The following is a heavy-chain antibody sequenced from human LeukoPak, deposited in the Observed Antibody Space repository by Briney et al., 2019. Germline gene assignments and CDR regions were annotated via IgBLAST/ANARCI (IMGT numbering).Heavy chain of an antibody. D-gene: IGHD3-3*01. V-gene: IGHV4-39*07. J-gene: IGHJ5*02. Sequence: PSQTLSLTCTVSGGSISSSSYYWGWIRQPPGKGLEWIGSIYYSGSTYYNPSLKSRVTISVDTSKNQFSLKLSSVTAADTAVYYCARAADSGWVDPWGQGTLVTVSS. CDR2: IYYSGST. CDR3: ARAADSGWVDP. CDR1: GGSISSSSYY.